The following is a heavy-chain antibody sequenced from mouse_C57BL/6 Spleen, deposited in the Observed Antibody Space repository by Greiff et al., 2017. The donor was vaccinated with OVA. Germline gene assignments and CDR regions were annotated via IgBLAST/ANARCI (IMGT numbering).Heavy chain of an antibody. Sequence: VQLQQPGAELVMPGASVKLSCKASGYTFTSYWMHWVKQRPGQGLEWIGEIDPSDSYTNYNQKFKGKSTLTVDKSSSTAYMQLSSLTSEDSAVYYCARLGETGTIDYWGQGTTLTVSS. J-gene: IGHJ2*01. CDR1: GYTFTSYW. CDR3: ARLGETGTIDY. CDR2: IDPSDSYT. V-gene: IGHV1-69*01. D-gene: IGHD4-1*01.